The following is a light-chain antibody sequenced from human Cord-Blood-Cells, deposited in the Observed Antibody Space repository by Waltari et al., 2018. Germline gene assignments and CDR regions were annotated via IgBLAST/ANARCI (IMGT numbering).Light chain of an antibody. Sequence: SYELTQPPSVSVSPGQTASITCSGDNLGDKYACWYQQKPGQSPVLVIYQDSKRPSGIPERFSGSNSGNTATLTISGTQAMDEADYYCQAWDSSVVFGGGTKLTGL. CDR3: QAWDSSVV. V-gene: IGLV3-1*01. CDR2: QDS. J-gene: IGLJ2*01. CDR1: NLGDKY.